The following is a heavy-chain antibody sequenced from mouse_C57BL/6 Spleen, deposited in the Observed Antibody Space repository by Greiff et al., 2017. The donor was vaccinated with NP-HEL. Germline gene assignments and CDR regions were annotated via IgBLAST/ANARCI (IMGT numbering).Heavy chain of an antibody. V-gene: IGHV5-17*01. Sequence: EVKLMESGGGLVKPGGSLKLSCAASGFTFSDYGMHWVRQAPEKGLEWVAYISSGSSTIYYAETVKGRFTISRDNAKNTLFLQMTSLRSEDTAMYYCARDYCNDYYAMDYWGQGTSVTVSS. J-gene: IGHJ4*01. D-gene: IGHD2-1*01. CDR1: GFTFSDYG. CDR2: ISSGSSTI. CDR3: ARDYCNDYYAMDY.